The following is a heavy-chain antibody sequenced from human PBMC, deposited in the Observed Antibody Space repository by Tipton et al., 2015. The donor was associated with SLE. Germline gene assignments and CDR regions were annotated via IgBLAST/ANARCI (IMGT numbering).Heavy chain of an antibody. CDR1: GFTFSSDG. CDR3: ARGKYYFDY. Sequence: QLVQSGGGVVQPGRSLRLSCATSGFTFSSDGMYWVRQAPGKGLEWVANIKEDGSEKHYVDSVKDRLTISRDNAKNSLYLQMNSLRAEDTAVYYCARGKYYFDYWGQGALVTVSS. V-gene: IGHV3-7*01. J-gene: IGHJ4*02. CDR2: IKEDGSEK.